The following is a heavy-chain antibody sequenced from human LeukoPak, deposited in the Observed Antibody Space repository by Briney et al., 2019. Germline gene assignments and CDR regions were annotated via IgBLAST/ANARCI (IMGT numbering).Heavy chain of an antibody. V-gene: IGHV4-39*07. D-gene: IGHD1-26*01. Sequence: PSETLSLTCTVAGGSISSTNDYWGWLRQPPGKGLEWIGTIYHSGSTHSNPSLKSRVTISVDTSKNQFSLKLSSVTVADTAVYYCARGPWQLQSSDSWGQGTLITVSS. CDR3: ARGPWQLQSSDS. J-gene: IGHJ4*02. CDR2: IYHSGST. CDR1: GGSISSTNDY.